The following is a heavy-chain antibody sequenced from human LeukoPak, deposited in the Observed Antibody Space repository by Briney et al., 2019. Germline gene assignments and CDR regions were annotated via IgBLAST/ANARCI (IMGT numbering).Heavy chain of an antibody. V-gene: IGHV3-23*01. CDR2: ISGSGGST. J-gene: IGHJ3*02. Sequence: GGSLRLSCAASGFTFSSYAMSWVRQAPGKGLEWVSAISGSGGSTYYADSVKGRFTISRDNSKNTLYLQMNSLRAEDTAVYYCAKEGELRYFDWLSAGGGVFDIWGQGTMVTVSS. CDR1: GFTFSSYA. D-gene: IGHD3-9*01. CDR3: AKEGELRYFDWLSAGGGVFDI.